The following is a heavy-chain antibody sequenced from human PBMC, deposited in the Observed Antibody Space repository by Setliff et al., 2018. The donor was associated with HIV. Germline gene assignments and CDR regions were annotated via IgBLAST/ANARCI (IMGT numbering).Heavy chain of an antibody. V-gene: IGHV4-39*01. CDR1: GASITGSSYY. CDR3: VRLFQWMSYGFDI. J-gene: IGHJ3*02. CDR2: IYHSGNT. Sequence: KASETLSLTCSVSGASITGSSYYWGWIRQPPGKGLEWIGSIYHSGNTYHSPSLKTRVTISVDTSKNQFSLKLSSVTAADTGVYYCVRLFQWMSYGFDIWGQGTMVTVSS. D-gene: IGHD5-12*01.